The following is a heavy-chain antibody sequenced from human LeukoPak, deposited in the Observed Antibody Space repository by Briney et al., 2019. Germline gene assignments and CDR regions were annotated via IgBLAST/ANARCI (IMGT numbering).Heavy chain of an antibody. CDR3: ARTPYCTNGICYQRNYFDY. D-gene: IGHD2-8*01. V-gene: IGHV4-34*01. Sequence: SETLSLTCAVYGGSFSGYYWSWIRQPPGKGLEWIGEINHSGSTNYNPSLKSRVTISVDTSKNQFSLKLSSVTAADTAVYYCARTPYCTNGICYQRNYFDYWGQGNLVTVSS. J-gene: IGHJ4*02. CDR1: GGSFSGYY. CDR2: INHSGST.